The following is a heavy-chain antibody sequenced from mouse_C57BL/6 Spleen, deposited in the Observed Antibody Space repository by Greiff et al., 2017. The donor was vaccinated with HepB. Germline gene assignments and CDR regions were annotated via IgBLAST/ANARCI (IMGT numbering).Heavy chain of an antibody. Sequence: VQLQQPGAELVRPGSSVKLSCKASGYTFTSYWMDWVKQRPGQGLEWIGNIYPSDSETHYNQKFKDKATLTVDKSSNTAYMQLSSLTSEDSAVYYCARGHYDYAMDYWGQGTSVTVSS. CDR2: IYPSDSET. CDR1: GYTFTSYW. J-gene: IGHJ4*01. D-gene: IGHD1-1*01. V-gene: IGHV1-61*01. CDR3: ARGHYDYAMDY.